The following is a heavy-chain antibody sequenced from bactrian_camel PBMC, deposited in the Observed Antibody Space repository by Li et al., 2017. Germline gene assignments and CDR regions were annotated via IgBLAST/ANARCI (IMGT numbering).Heavy chain of an antibody. D-gene: IGHD7*01. CDR2: IAQDGTT. Sequence: HVQLVESGGGSVQAGGSLRLSCAADGYSYRSYCLGWFRQTPESEREGVATIAQDGTTTYADSVKGRFTISQQKGKNTVYLRMNSLKPDDSGTYICAYESGTTPDLCRRRGPGGYFGQGTQVTVS. V-gene: IGHV3S53*01. CDR1: GYSYRSYC. J-gene: IGHJ4*01.